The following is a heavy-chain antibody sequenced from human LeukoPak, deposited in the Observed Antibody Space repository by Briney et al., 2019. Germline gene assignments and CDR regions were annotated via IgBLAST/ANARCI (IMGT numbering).Heavy chain of an antibody. CDR3: ARGPHTISGSYRGAHSN. CDR2: IYYSGST. CDR1: GGSISSSSYY. J-gene: IGHJ1*01. D-gene: IGHD3-16*02. V-gene: IGHV4-39*07. Sequence: PSETLSLTCTVSGGSISSSSYYWGWIRQPPGKGLEWIGSIYYSGSTNYNPSLKSRVTISVDTSKNQFSLKLSSVTAADTAVYYCARGPHTISGSYRGAHSNWGQGTLVTVSS.